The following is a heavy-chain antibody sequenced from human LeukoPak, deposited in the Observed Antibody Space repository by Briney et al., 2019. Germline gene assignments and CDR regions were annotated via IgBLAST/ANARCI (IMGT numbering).Heavy chain of an antibody. V-gene: IGHV3-9*01. CDR1: GFTFDDYA. J-gene: IGHJ4*02. Sequence: GRSLRLSCAASGFTFDDYAMHWVRQAPGKGLEWVSGISWNSGSIGYADSVKGRFTISRDNAKNSLYLQMNSLRAEDTALYYCAKYMTIFGVVNSFDYWGQGTLVTVSS. D-gene: IGHD3-3*01. CDR2: ISWNSGSI. CDR3: AKYMTIFGVVNSFDY.